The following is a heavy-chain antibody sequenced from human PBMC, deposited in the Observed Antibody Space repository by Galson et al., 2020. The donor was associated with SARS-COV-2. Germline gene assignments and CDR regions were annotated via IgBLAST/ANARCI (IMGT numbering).Heavy chain of an antibody. Sequence: SETLSLTCTVSGYSISSGYYWGWIRQPPGKGLEWIGSIYHSGSTYYNPSLKSRVTISVDTSKNQFSLKLSSVTAADTAVYYCARGQSQFVGIAARPYYYYYMDVWGKGTTVTVSS. D-gene: IGHD6-6*01. V-gene: IGHV4-38-2*02. J-gene: IGHJ6*03. CDR2: IYHSGST. CDR1: GYSISSGYY. CDR3: ARGQSQFVGIAARPYYYYYMDV.